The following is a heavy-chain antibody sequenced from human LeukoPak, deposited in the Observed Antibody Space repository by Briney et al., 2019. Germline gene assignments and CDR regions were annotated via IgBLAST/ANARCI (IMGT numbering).Heavy chain of an antibody. D-gene: IGHD6-19*01. Sequence: SETLSLTCTVSGGSISSYYWSWIRQPPGKGLEWIGYIYYSGSTNYNPSLKSRVTISVDTSKNQFSLKLSSVTAADTAVYYCARDDRIVVAGSNYYYYYGMDVWGQGTTVTVSS. CDR1: GGSISSYY. V-gene: IGHV4-59*01. J-gene: IGHJ6*02. CDR3: ARDDRIVVAGSNYYYYYGMDV. CDR2: IYYSGST.